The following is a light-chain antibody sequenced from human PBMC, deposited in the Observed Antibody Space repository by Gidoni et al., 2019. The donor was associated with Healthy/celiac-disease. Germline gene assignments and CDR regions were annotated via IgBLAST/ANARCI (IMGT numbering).Light chain of an antibody. Sequence: EIVMTQSPATLSVSPGERATLSCRASQSVSSNLAWYQQKPGQAPRLLIYGASTRATGIPARCSGSGSGTEFTLTISSLQSEEFAVYYCQQYNNWPPSSFGQGTKLEIK. CDR2: GAS. V-gene: IGKV3-15*01. CDR3: QQYNNWPPSS. CDR1: QSVSSN. J-gene: IGKJ2*04.